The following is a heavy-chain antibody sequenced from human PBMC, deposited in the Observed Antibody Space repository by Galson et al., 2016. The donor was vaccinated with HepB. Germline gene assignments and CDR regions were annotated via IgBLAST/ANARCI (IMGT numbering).Heavy chain of an antibody. Sequence: SETLSLTCTVSGGSISNYYWSWIRQPPGKGLEWIGYIYYSGSTNYNPSLKSRVPISVDTSKNQFSLKLSSVTAADTAVYYCARRRNYYDSSGSYYDWFDPWGQGPLVTVSS. J-gene: IGHJ5*02. CDR3: ARRRNYYDSSGSYYDWFDP. CDR2: IYYSGST. CDR1: GGSISNYY. V-gene: IGHV4-59*08. D-gene: IGHD3-22*01.